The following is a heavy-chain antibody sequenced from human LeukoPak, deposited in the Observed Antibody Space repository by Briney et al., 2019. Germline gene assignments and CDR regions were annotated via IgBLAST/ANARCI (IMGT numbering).Heavy chain of an antibody. J-gene: IGHJ4*02. CDR2: IYHSGST. Sequence: PSGTLSLTCAVSGGSISSSNWWSWVRQPPGKGLEWIGEIYHSGSTNYNPSLKSRVTISVDKSKNQFSLKLSSVTAADTAVYYCASEGIAVADLFDYWDQGTLVTVSS. V-gene: IGHV4-4*02. D-gene: IGHD6-19*01. CDR3: ASEGIAVADLFDY. CDR1: GGSISSSNW.